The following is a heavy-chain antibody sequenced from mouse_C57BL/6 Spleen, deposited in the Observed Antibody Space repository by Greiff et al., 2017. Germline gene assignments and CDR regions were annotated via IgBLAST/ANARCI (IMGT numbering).Heavy chain of an antibody. V-gene: IGHV1-72*01. CDR2: IDPNSGGT. D-gene: IGHD3-2*02. CDR1: GYTFTSYW. CDR3: ARWAAQAPGAMDY. Sequence: QVQLQQPGAELVKPGASVKLSCKASGYTFTSYWMHWVKQRPGQGLEWIGRIDPNSGGTKYNEKFKSKATLTVDKPSSTAYMQLSSLTSEDSAVYYCARWAAQAPGAMDYWGQGTSVTVSS. J-gene: IGHJ4*01.